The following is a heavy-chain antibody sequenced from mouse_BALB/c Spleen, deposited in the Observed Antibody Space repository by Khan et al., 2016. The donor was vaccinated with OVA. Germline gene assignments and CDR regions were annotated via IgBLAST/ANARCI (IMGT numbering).Heavy chain of an antibody. Sequence: VQLQQSGPELVKPGASVKMSCKASGYTFTSYVMHWVKQKPGQGLEWIGYIYPFNGDTLYNEKFKDKATLTSDKSSSTAYMELSSLTSEDSAVYFCAPVGNYYVSFAYWGQGTLVTVSA. D-gene: IGHD1-1*01. J-gene: IGHJ3*01. CDR2: IYPFNGDT. CDR3: APVGNYYVSFAY. CDR1: GYTFTSYV. V-gene: IGHV1S136*01.